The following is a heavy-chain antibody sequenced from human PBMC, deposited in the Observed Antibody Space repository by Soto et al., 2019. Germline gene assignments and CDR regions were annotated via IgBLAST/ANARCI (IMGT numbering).Heavy chain of an antibody. CDR1: GYSFTSYS. D-gene: IGHD4-17*01. J-gene: IGHJ3*02. Sequence: QVQLVHSGAEVKKPGASVKVSCKASGYSFTSYSISWVRQAPGQGLEWMGWINVYNDRTNYAQNLQGRVTLTTDRXTXXAYMELRSLRPDDTAVYYCAREGGYGDYQDAAFDIWGQGTLVTVSS. CDR2: INVYNDRT. CDR3: AREGGYGDYQDAAFDI. V-gene: IGHV1-18*01.